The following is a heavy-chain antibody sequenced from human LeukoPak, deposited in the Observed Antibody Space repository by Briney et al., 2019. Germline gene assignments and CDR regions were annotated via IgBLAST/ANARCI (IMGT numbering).Heavy chain of an antibody. CDR2: MNPNSGNT. Sequence: ASVKVSCKASGYTFTSYDINWVRQATGQELEWMGWMNPNSGNTGYAQKFQGRVTMTRNTSISTAYMELSSLRSEDTAVYYCARRARIAAAGKNWFDPWGQGTLVTVSS. D-gene: IGHD6-13*01. CDR3: ARRARIAAAGKNWFDP. CDR1: GYTFTSYD. J-gene: IGHJ5*02. V-gene: IGHV1-8*01.